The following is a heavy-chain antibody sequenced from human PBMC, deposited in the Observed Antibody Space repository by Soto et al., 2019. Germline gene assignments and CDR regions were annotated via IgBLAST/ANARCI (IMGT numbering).Heavy chain of an antibody. J-gene: IGHJ6*02. Sequence: EVQLLESGGGLVQPGGSLRLSCAASGFTFSSYAMTWVRQAPGKGLEWVSTISGSAGSTTYHAASVRGRFTMARDNSKNTLSRQMNSLRPEDTAVYYCAKVIRPENTLYGMDVWGRGTTVTVSS. V-gene: IGHV3-23*01. CDR3: AKVIRPENTLYGMDV. CDR1: GFTFSSYA. D-gene: IGHD3-3*01. CDR2: ISGSAGSTT.